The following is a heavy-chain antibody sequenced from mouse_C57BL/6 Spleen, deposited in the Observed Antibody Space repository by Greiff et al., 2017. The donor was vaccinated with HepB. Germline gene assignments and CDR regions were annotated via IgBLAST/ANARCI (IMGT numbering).Heavy chain of an antibody. CDR1: GFSLTSYG. Sequence: QVQLKQSGPGLVQPSQSLSITCTVSGFSLTSYGVHWVRQSPGKGLEWLGVIWSGGSTDYNAAFISRLSISKDNSKSQVFFKMNSLQADDTAIYYCARNSDYGYDAWFAYWGQGTLVTVSA. V-gene: IGHV2-2*01. D-gene: IGHD2-2*01. CDR2: IWSGGST. J-gene: IGHJ3*01. CDR3: ARNSDYGYDAWFAY.